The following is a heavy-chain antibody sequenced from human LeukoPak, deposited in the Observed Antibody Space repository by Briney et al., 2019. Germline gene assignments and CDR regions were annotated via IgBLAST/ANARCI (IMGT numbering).Heavy chain of an antibody. J-gene: IGHJ4*02. CDR2: ISYDGSNK. V-gene: IGHV3-30*18. CDR1: GFTFSSYG. Sequence: GGSLRLSCEASGFTFSSYGMHWVRQAPGKGLEWVAVISYDGSNKYYADSVKGRFTISRDNSKNTLYLQMNSLRTEDTAVYYCAKEIPRTYYYGSGSYNWGQGTLVTVSS. CDR3: AKEIPRTYYYGSGSYN. D-gene: IGHD3-10*01.